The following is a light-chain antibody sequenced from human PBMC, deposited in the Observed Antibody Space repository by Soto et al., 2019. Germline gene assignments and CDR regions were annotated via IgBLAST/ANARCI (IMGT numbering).Light chain of an antibody. Sequence: DIQLTQSPSTLSASVGDRVTVTCRASQRIDRYLAWYQQKPGKAPKLLVYDASTLEGGVPSSFSGSGSATEFLLTISRLQPDDFATYYCQQYKDGAWTFGQGTRVEIK. CDR2: DAS. V-gene: IGKV1-5*01. CDR3: QQYKDGAWT. J-gene: IGKJ1*01. CDR1: QRIDRY.